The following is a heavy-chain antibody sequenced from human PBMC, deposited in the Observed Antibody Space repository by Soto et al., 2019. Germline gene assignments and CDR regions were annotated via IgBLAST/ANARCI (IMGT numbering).Heavy chain of an antibody. J-gene: IGHJ4*02. CDR3: ASSIAAAGTEYYFDY. Sequence: ETLSLTCTVSGGSISSSSYYWGWIRQPPGKGLEWIGSIYYSGSTYYNPSLKSRVTISVDTSKNQFSLKLSSVTAADTAVYYCASSIAAAGTEYYFDYWGQGTLVTVSS. CDR1: GGSISSSSYY. CDR2: IYYSGST. V-gene: IGHV4-39*01. D-gene: IGHD6-13*01.